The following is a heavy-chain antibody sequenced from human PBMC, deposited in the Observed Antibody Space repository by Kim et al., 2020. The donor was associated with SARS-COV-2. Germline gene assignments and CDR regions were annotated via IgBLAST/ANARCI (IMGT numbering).Heavy chain of an antibody. D-gene: IGHD3-10*01. CDR3: ARGGIGSFDY. V-gene: IGHV3-74*01. CDR1: GFTFSSYW. Sequence: GGSLRLSCAASGFTFSSYWMHWVRQAPGKGLVWVSYITDDGTTTNYADSVKGLFSISRDNAKNTLFLQMNSLRADDTAVYYCARGGIGSFDYWGQGTLVTVSS. CDR2: ITDDGTTT. J-gene: IGHJ4*02.